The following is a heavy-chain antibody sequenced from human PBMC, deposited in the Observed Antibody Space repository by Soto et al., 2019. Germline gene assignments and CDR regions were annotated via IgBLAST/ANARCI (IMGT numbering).Heavy chain of an antibody. J-gene: IGHJ5*02. CDR2: INAGNGNT. D-gene: IGHD3-10*01. CDR1: GYTFTSYA. V-gene: IGHV1-3*01. CDR3: ARGVGSGSYYNQYNWFDP. Sequence: ASVKVSCKASGYTFTSYARHWVRQAPGQRLEWMGWINAGNGNTKYSQKVQGRVTMTTDTSTSTAYMELRSLRSDDTAVYYCARGVGSGSYYNQYNWFDPWGQGTLVTVSS.